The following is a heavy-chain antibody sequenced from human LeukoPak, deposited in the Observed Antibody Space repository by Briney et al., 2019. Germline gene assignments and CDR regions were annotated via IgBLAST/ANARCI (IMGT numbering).Heavy chain of an antibody. D-gene: IGHD1-1*01. V-gene: IGHV3-30*02. Sequence: GGSLRLSCAASGFTFSNYGMHWVRQAPGKGLEWMAFIRYDGSNEYYADSVKGRFTISRDNSKNSLFVQMNSLRAEDTAVYFCAKSRSGSANWALQIFDNWGQGTLVTVSS. J-gene: IGHJ4*02. CDR2: IRYDGSNE. CDR1: GFTFSNYG. CDR3: AKSRSGSANWALQIFDN.